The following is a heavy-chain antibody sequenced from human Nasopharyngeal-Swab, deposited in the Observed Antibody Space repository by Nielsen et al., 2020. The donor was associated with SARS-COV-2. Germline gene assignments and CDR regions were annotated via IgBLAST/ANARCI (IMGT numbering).Heavy chain of an antibody. CDR2: IYHSGST. D-gene: IGHD4-17*01. Sequence: SETLSLTCTVSGGSISSSSYYWGWIRQPPGKGLEWIGSIYHSGSTNYNPSLKSRVTISVDTSKNQFSLKLSSVTAADTAVYYCARGGTVTTDTWGQGTLVTVSS. V-gene: IGHV4-39*07. CDR3: ARGGTVTTDT. J-gene: IGHJ5*02. CDR1: GGSISSSSYY.